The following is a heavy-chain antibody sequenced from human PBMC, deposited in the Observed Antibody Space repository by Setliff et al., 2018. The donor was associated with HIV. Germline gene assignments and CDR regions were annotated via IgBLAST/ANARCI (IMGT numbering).Heavy chain of an antibody. Sequence: ASVKVSCKASGYSFTAYGISWVRQAPGQGFEWMGWINIDSGHTNFAQKFQDRVTVTTDTSTNTTYMELSSLRSEDTAMYYCARAIYSGYYYREFDYWGQGTLVTVSS. CDR1: GYSFTAYG. D-gene: IGHD5-12*01. V-gene: IGHV1-18*01. CDR2: INIDSGHT. J-gene: IGHJ4*02. CDR3: ARAIYSGYYYREFDY.